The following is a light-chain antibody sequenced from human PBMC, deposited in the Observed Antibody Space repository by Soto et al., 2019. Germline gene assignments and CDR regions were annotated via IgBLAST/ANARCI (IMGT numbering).Light chain of an antibody. J-gene: IGLJ2*01. V-gene: IGLV2-14*03. CDR2: DVS. CDR1: SSDIGRYNY. CDR3: GSYTSSDTMI. Sequence: QSALTQPASVSGSPGQSITISCTGTSSDIGRYNYVSWYQHHPGKAPKLIIYDVSDRPSGVSNRFSGSKSGTTASLTISGLQAEDEADYYCGSYTSSDTMIFGGGTKLTVL.